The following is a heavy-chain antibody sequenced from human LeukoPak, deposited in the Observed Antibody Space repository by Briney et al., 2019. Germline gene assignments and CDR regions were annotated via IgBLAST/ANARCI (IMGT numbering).Heavy chain of an antibody. J-gene: IGHJ4*02. D-gene: IGHD3-22*01. Sequence: GGSLRLPCAASGFTFSSYGMHWVRQAPGKGLEWVAVISYDGSNKYYADSVKGRFTISRDNSKNTLYLQMNSLRAEDTAVYYCARGSGDAYYDSSGYLDYWGQGTLVTVSS. CDR2: ISYDGSNK. CDR3: ARGSGDAYYDSSGYLDY. CDR1: GFTFSSYG. V-gene: IGHV3-30*03.